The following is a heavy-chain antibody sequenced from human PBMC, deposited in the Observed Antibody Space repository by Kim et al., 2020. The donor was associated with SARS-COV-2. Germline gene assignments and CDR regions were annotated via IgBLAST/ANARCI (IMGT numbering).Heavy chain of an antibody. D-gene: IGHD2-2*01. V-gene: IGHV4-59*13. CDR1: GGSISSYY. Sequence: SETLSLTCTVSGGSISSYYWSWIWQPPGKGLEWIGYIYYSGSTNYNPSLKSRVTISVDTSKNQFSLKLSSVTAADTAVYYCARVREYQLSQVWFDPWGQGTLETVSS. J-gene: IGHJ5*02. CDR2: IYYSGST. CDR3: ARVREYQLSQVWFDP.